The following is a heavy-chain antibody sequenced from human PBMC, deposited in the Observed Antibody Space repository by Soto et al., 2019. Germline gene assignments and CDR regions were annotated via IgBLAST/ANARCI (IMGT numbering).Heavy chain of an antibody. CDR2: IGGGGSDT. J-gene: IGHJ5*01. CDR1: GFIFSDYA. Sequence: VQLLESGGGLVQPGGSLRLSCAASGFIFSDYAMTWVRQAPGKGLEWVSGIGGGGSDTYYVDSVKGRFTISRDNSKNTLYLQMHSLRAEDTALYYCAKDAVPFNGQWDWFDSWGQGTLVTVSS. V-gene: IGHV3-23*01. CDR3: AKDAVPFNGQWDWFDS. D-gene: IGHD6-19*01.